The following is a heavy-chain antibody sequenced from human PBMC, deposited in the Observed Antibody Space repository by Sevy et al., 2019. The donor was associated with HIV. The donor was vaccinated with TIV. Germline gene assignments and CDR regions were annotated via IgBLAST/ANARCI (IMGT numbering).Heavy chain of an antibody. D-gene: IGHD6-13*01. Sequence: GGSLRLSCAASGFTFNNYALHWVRQAPGKGLEWLTVILFDGSVKSADSVKGRFTISRDISKNMLSLQMNSLRAEDTAVYYCASGCSNRWAGPGHWGQGTLVTVSS. CDR1: GFTFNNYA. V-gene: IGHV3-30*04. J-gene: IGHJ4*02. CDR2: ILFDGSVK. CDR3: ASGCSNRWAGPGH.